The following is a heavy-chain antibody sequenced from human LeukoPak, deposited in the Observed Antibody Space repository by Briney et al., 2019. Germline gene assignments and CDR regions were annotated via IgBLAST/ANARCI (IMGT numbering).Heavy chain of an antibody. CDR3: ARGGVVTIYYYGMDV. D-gene: IGHD3-3*01. Sequence: SDTLSLTCAVSGYSISSNNWWGWIRQLPGKGLEWIGYIYYSGTTYYNPSLKSRVAMSVDTSKKEFSLKLSSVTAADTAVYYCARGGVVTIYYYGMDVWGQGTTVTVSS. V-gene: IGHV4-28*03. J-gene: IGHJ6*02. CDR2: IYYSGTT. CDR1: GYSISSNNW.